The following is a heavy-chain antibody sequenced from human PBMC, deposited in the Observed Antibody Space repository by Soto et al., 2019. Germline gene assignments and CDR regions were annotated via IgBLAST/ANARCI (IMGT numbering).Heavy chain of an antibody. V-gene: IGHV1-18*01. D-gene: IGHD2-21*02. CDR1: GYTFTSYG. CDR2: VSAYTGNT. J-gene: IGHJ4*02. CDR3: ARFQVVTPLDY. Sequence: QVQLVQSGAEVKKPGASVKVSCKASGYTFTSYGISWVRQAPGQGLEWMGWVSAYTGNTNYAQHLQGRVTMTTHTSTTTAYMELRSLRSDDTAVYFCARFQVVTPLDYWGQGTLVTVSS.